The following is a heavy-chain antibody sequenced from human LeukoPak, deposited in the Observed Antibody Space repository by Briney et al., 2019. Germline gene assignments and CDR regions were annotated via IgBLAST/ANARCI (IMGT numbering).Heavy chain of an antibody. Sequence: SETLSLTCAVSGDSISSVGYSWSWIRQPAGKGLEWIGRIYTSGSTNYNPSLKSRVTMSVDTSKNQFSLKLSSVTAADTAAYYCARDAYYYGSGSYYFDYWGQGTLVTVSS. V-gene: IGHV4-61*02. D-gene: IGHD3-10*01. CDR3: ARDAYYYGSGSYYFDY. J-gene: IGHJ4*02. CDR1: GDSISSVGYS. CDR2: IYTSGST.